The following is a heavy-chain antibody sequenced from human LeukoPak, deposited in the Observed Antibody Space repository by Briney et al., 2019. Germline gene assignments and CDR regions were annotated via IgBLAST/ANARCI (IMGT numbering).Heavy chain of an antibody. CDR3: ARRGPLKGACSSRGFDI. J-gene: IGHJ3*02. V-gene: IGHV5-51*01. CDR1: GYRFASHW. D-gene: IGHD6-6*01. CDR2: IYPADSDT. Sequence: GESLKISCKVSGYRFASHWIAWVRQMPGKGLEYMGIIYPADSDTRYSPSFQGQVTISADQSVGTAYLQWSSLKASDTAIYYCARRGPLKGACSSRGFDIWGQGTVV.